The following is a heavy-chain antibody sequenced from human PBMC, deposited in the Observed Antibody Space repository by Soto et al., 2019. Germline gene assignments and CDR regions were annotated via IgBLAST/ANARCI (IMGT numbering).Heavy chain of an antibody. CDR2: ISYDGSNK. Sequence: QVQLVESGGGVVQPGRSLRLSCAASGFTFSSYGMHWVRQAPGKGLEWVAVISYDGSNKYYADSVKGRFTISRDNSKNTLYLQMNSLRAEDTAVYYCTKDTIDLNDYGDYVPVFDYWGQGTLVTVSS. V-gene: IGHV3-30*18. CDR1: GFTFSSYG. CDR3: TKDTIDLNDYGDYVPVFDY. J-gene: IGHJ4*02. D-gene: IGHD4-17*01.